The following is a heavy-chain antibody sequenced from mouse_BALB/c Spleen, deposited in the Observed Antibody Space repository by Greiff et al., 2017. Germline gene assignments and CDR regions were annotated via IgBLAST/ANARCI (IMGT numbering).Heavy chain of an antibody. Sequence: EVKLVESGGGLVKPGGSLKLSCAASGFTFSSYTMSWVRQTPEKRLEWVATISSGGSYTYYPDSVKGRFTISRDNAKNTLYLQMSSLKSEDTAMYYCTRDYYGSGYFDVWGAGTTVTVSS. CDR3: TRDYYGSGYFDV. V-gene: IGHV5-6-4*01. J-gene: IGHJ1*01. D-gene: IGHD1-1*01. CDR1: GFTFSSYT. CDR2: ISSGGSYT.